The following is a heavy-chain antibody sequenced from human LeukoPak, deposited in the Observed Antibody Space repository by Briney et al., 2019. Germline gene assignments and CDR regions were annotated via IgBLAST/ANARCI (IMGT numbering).Heavy chain of an antibody. CDR1: GFTFSSYS. V-gene: IGHV3-21*01. Sequence: GGSLRLSCAASGFTFSSYSMNWVRQAPRKGLEGVSSISSSSSYVYYADSVKGRFTVSRDNAKNSLYLEMNSLRAEDTAVYYCARGESSSCSLSGYWGQGTLVTVSS. CDR3: ARGESSSCSLSGY. J-gene: IGHJ4*02. CDR2: ISSSSSYV. D-gene: IGHD6-13*01.